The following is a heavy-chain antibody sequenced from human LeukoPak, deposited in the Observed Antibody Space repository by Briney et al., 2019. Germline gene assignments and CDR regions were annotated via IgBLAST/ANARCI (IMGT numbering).Heavy chain of an antibody. CDR3: ARDTDPYYDILTGYPYYYYGMDV. J-gene: IGHJ6*02. Sequence: ASVKVSCKASGYTFTSYYMHWVRQAPGQGLEWMGIINPSGGSTSYAQKFQGRVTMTRDTSTSTVYMELSSLRSEDTAVYYCARDTDPYYDILTGYPYYYYGMDVWGQGTTVTVSS. V-gene: IGHV1-46*01. D-gene: IGHD3-9*01. CDR2: INPSGGST. CDR1: GYTFTSYY.